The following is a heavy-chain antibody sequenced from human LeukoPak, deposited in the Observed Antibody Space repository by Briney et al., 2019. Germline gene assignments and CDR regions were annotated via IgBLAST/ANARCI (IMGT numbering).Heavy chain of an antibody. V-gene: IGHV4-31*03. D-gene: IGHD6-13*01. CDR1: GGSISSGGYY. J-gene: IGHJ5*02. CDR3: ARARIIAAAEAASNWFDP. CDR2: IYYSGST. Sequence: SQTLSLTCTVSGGSISSGGYYWSWIRQHPGKGLEWIGYIYYSGSTYYNPSLKSRVTISVDTSKNQFSLKLSSVTAADTAVYYCARARIIAAAEAASNWFDPWGQGTLVTVSS.